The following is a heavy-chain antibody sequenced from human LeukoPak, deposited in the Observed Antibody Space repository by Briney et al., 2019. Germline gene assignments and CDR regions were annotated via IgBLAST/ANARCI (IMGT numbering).Heavy chain of an antibody. Sequence: VASVKVSCKASGYTFTGYYMHWVRQAPGQGLEWMGWINPNSGGTNYAQRFQGRVTMTRDTSISTAYMELSRLRSDDTAVYYCARVSGITMVRGVIYFDYWGQGTLVTVSS. J-gene: IGHJ4*02. D-gene: IGHD3-10*01. V-gene: IGHV1-2*02. CDR1: GYTFTGYY. CDR2: INPNSGGT. CDR3: ARVSGITMVRGVIYFDY.